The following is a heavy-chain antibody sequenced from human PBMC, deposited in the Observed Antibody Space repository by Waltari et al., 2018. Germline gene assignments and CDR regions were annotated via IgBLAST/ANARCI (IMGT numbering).Heavy chain of an antibody. CDR3: ARGSGVDY. J-gene: IGHJ4*02. Sequence: EVQLLEAGGGLVQPGGSLGLSCSGSGSTFSTYVMNWVLQAPGKGLEWVSSISDAGVIINYADSVKGRFTISRDNSKNTLYLQMNSLRAEDTAVYYCARGSGVDYWGQGTLVTISS. V-gene: IGHV3-23*01. D-gene: IGHD7-27*01. CDR1: GSTFSTYV. CDR2: ISDAGVII.